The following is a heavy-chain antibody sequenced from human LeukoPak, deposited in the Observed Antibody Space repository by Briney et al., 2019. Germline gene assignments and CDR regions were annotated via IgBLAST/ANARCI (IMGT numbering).Heavy chain of an antibody. CDR1: GGSIGSSSYY. J-gene: IGHJ4*02. V-gene: IGHV4-39*01. D-gene: IGHD2-21*02. CDR3: ARRGMVTSALYYFDY. Sequence: SETLSLTCTVSGGSIGSSSYYWGWIRQPPGKGLEWIGSIYYSGSTYYNPSLKSRVTISVDTSKNQFSLKLSSVTAADTAVYYCARRGMVTSALYYFDYWGQGTLVTVSS. CDR2: IYYSGST.